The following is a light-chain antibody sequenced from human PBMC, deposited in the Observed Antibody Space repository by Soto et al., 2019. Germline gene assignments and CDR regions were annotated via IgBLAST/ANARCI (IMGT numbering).Light chain of an antibody. V-gene: IGKV1-39*01. CDR1: QDISLY. CDR2: TGF. J-gene: IGKJ1*01. Sequence: DIQMTQAPSSLSASVGDRVTITCRASQDISLYVSWYQQKVGEAPNLLSHTGFVLQDGVPSRFSGSGSGTDFTLIISSLQPEDFATYFCLQTHDMPWTFGQGTTVDIK. CDR3: LQTHDMPWT.